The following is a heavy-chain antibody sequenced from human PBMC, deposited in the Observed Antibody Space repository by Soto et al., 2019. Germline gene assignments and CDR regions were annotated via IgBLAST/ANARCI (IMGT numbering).Heavy chain of an antibody. CDR2: IIPIFGTA. J-gene: IGHJ4*02. D-gene: IGHD1-26*01. CDR1: GGTFSSYA. Sequence: VASVKVSCKASGGTFSSYAISWVRQAPGQGLEWMGGIIPIFGTANYAQKFQGRVTITADESTSTAYMELSSLRSEDTAVYYCAIRIVGAEGFDYWGQGTLVTVSS. CDR3: AIRIVGAEGFDY. V-gene: IGHV1-69*13.